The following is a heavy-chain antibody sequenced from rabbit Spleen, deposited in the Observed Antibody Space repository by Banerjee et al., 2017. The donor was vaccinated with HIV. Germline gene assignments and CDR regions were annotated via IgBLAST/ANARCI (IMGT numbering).Heavy chain of an antibody. D-gene: IGHD7-1*01. CDR3: ARGSAATAAYSFDP. CDR2: IQTGGSGST. V-gene: IGHV1S40*01. J-gene: IGHJ2*01. CDR1: GFSFSSSYY. Sequence: QSLEESGGDLVKPGASLTLTCTASGFSFSSSYYMCWVRQAPGKGLEWIACIQTGGSGSTYYASWAKGRFTISKTSSTTVTLQMTSLTAADTATYFCARGSAATAAYSFDPWGPGTLVTVS.